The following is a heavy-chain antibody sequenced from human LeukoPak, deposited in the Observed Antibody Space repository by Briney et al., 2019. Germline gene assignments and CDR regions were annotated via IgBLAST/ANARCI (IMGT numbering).Heavy chain of an antibody. J-gene: IGHJ5*02. CDR1: GFTFNNFA. CDR2: ISGGGSAT. V-gene: IGHV3-23*01. D-gene: IGHD6-19*01. CDR3: ARGKAVAGTFSWFDP. Sequence: PGGSLRLSCAASGFTFNNFAMNWVRQARGQGLEWVSAISGGGSATYYADSVKGRFTISRDNAKNTLYLQMNSLRAEDTAVYYCARGKAVAGTFSWFDPWGQGTLVTVSS.